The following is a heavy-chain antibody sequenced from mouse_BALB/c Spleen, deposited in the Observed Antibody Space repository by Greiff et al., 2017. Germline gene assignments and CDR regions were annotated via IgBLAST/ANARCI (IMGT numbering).Heavy chain of an antibody. V-gene: IGHV1S137*01. CDR1: GYTFTDYA. D-gene: IGHD1-1*01. CDR2: ISTYYGDA. CDR3: ARSDYGSRFDY. Sequence: VQLQQSGAELVRPGVSVKISCKGSGYTFTDYAMHWVKQSHAKSLEWIGVISTYYGDASYNQKFKGKATMTVDKSSSTAYMELARLTSEDSAIYYCARSDYGSRFDYWGQGTTLTVSS. J-gene: IGHJ2*01.